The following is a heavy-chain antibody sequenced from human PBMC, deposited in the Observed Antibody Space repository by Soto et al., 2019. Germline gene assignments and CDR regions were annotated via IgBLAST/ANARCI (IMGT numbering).Heavy chain of an antibody. J-gene: IGHJ4*02. CDR3: ARGREIFGAVTPFEY. Sequence: SETLSLTCAVYGAPFSGYYCTFSRQPPGKGLEWIGEINHTGSTKYNPSLKSRVTISLDTSKNQFSLSLRSVTAADTAVYYCARGREIFGAVTPFEYWGQGTQVTVSS. D-gene: IGHD3-3*01. V-gene: IGHV4-34*01. CDR1: GAPFSGYY. CDR2: INHTGST.